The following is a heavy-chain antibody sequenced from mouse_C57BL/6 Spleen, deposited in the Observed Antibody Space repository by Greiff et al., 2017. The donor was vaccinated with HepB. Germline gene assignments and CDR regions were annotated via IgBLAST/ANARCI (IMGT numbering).Heavy chain of an antibody. D-gene: IGHD2-4*01. J-gene: IGHJ4*01. CDR1: GFSLTSYG. V-gene: IGHV2-3*01. CDR2: IWGDGST. Sequence: QVQLKESGPGLVAPSQSLSITCTVSGFSLTSYGVSWVRQPPGKGLEWLGVIWGDGSTNYHSALISRLSISKDNSKSQVFLKLNSLQTDDTATYYCAIQVIYYDDDEGYYAMDYWGQGTSVTVSS. CDR3: AIQVIYYDDDEGYYAMDY.